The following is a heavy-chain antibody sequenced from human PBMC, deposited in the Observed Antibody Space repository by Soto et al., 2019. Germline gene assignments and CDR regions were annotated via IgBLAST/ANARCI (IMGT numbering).Heavy chain of an antibody. V-gene: IGHV3-23*01. CDR2: ISGSGGST. J-gene: IGHJ4*02. CDR1: TFSSYA. Sequence: TFSSYAMSWVRQAPGKGLEWVSAISGSGGSTYYADSVKGRFTISRDNSKNTLYLQMNSLRAEDTAVYYCAKDQMVPYRPPGYWGQGTLVTVSS. CDR3: AKDQMVPYRPPGY. D-gene: IGHD3-10*01.